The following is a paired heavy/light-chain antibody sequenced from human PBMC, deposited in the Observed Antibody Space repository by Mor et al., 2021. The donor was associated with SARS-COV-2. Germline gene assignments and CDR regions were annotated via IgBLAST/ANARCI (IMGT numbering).Heavy chain of an antibody. Sequence: QVQLVESGGGLVKPGGSLRLSCAASGFTFSDYYMSWIRQAPGKGLEWVAYISGSGSSIYYADSVKGRFTISRDNANNSLSLQMNSLRAEDTAVYYCARDHIGLYFMDVWGKGTTVTVSS. J-gene: IGHJ6*03. CDR1: GFTFSDYY. CDR3: ARDHIGLYFMDV. CDR2: ISGSGSSI. V-gene: IGHV3-11*01.
Light chain of an antibody. CDR2: KAS. CDR3: QQYDSYFKT. J-gene: IGKJ1*01. Sequence: DIQMTQSPSTLSASVGDRVTITCRASQSISSWLAWYQQKPGKAPKLLIYKASSLKSGVPSRFSGSGSGTEFTLTISSLQPDDFVTYYCQQYDSYFKTFGQGTKVEIK. V-gene: IGKV1-5*03. CDR1: QSISSW.